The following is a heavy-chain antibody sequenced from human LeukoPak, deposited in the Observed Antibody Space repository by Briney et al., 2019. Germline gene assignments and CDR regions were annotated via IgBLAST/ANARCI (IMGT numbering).Heavy chain of an antibody. Sequence: SETLSLTCTVSDGSISSYYWSWIRQPPGKGLEWIGYIYYSGSTNYNPSLKSRVTISVDTSKNQFSLKLSSVTAADTAVYYCARASEDMITFGGVIVIGYFDYWGQGTLVTVSS. V-gene: IGHV4-59*01. CDR2: IYYSGST. D-gene: IGHD3-16*02. CDR3: ARASEDMITFGGVIVIGYFDY. J-gene: IGHJ4*02. CDR1: DGSISSYY.